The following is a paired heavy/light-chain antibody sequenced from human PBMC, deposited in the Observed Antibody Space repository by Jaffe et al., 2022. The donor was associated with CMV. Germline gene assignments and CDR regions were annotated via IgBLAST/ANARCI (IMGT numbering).Heavy chain of an antibody. D-gene: IGHD4-17*01. Sequence: QVQLVQSGAEVKKPGSSVKISCKASGGTFRTYSISWVRQAPGQGLEWMGGIVPIFETANYARKFRDRATVTADESTSTAYLEVNSLRSDDTAVYYCARGYGDQHADGMDVWGQGTTVTVSS. CDR1: GGTFRTYS. V-gene: IGHV1-69*01. J-gene: IGHJ6*02. CDR3: ARGYGDQHADGMDV. CDR2: IVPIFETA.
Light chain of an antibody. CDR1: QSISSN. CDR3: QQYNNWPWT. J-gene: IGKJ1*01. V-gene: IGKV3-15*01. CDR2: SAS. Sequence: EIVMTQSPATLSVSPGGRATLSCRADQSISSNLAWYQQKPGQAPRFLIHSASTRATGIPARFSGSGSGTEFTLTITSLQSEDSAVYYCQQYNNWPWTFGQGTKVEIK.